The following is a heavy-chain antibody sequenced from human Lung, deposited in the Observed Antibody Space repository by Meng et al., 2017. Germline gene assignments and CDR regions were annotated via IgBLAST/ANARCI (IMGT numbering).Heavy chain of an antibody. D-gene: IGHD4-17*01. Sequence: QVQLGESGGGVVQPGRSLRLSCAASGFTVSRNAMHWVRQAPGKGLEWVAAISYDGSNQHYADSVKGRFTISRDNSENTLYLQMNSLRAEDTAVYYCARNNYGDYYFDYWGQGTLVTVSS. V-gene: IGHV3-30*01. CDR3: ARNNYGDYYFDY. CDR1: GFTVSRNA. CDR2: ISYDGSNQ. J-gene: IGHJ4*02.